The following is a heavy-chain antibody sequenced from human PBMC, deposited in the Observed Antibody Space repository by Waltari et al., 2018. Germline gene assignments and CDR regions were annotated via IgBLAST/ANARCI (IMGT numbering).Heavy chain of an antibody. J-gene: IGHJ4*02. CDR2: VYPGDGET. CDR3: ARDHLSLTAYYFDY. D-gene: IGHD7-27*01. V-gene: IGHV5-51*01. Sequence: EVQLVQSGAEVRKPGESLKISCKASGYRFTTFSIAWVRQMPGKGLEWMGIVYPGDGETRYSPSFQGQVTISADKSINTAYLQWNSLKTSDTAIYYCARDHLSLTAYYFDYWGQGTLVTVSS. CDR1: GYRFTTFS.